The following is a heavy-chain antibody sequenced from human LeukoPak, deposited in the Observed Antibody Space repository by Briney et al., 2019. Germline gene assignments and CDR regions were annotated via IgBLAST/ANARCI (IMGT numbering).Heavy chain of an antibody. V-gene: IGHV3-30*04. J-gene: IGHJ6*03. Sequence: GGSLGLSCAASGFTFSSYAMHWVRQVPGKGLEWVAVISYDGSNKYYADSVKGRFTISRDNSKNTLYLQMNSLRAEDTAVYYCARAPRKYYYYMDVWGKGTTVTVSS. CDR2: ISYDGSNK. CDR1: GFTFSSYA. CDR3: ARAPRKYYYYMDV.